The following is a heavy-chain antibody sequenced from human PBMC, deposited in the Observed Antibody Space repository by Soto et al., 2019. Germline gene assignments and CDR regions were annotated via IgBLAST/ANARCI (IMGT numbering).Heavy chain of an antibody. CDR3: ARGGIPAAKFPFDF. J-gene: IGHJ4*02. Sequence: PSETLSLTCAVYGGSFSGYYWSWIRQPPGKGLEWIGEINHSGSTNYNPSLKSRVTISVDTSKNQFSLKLSSVTAADTAVYYCARGGIPAAKFPFDFWGQGTLVTVSS. CDR1: GGSFSGYY. D-gene: IGHD2-2*01. CDR2: INHSGST. V-gene: IGHV4-34*01.